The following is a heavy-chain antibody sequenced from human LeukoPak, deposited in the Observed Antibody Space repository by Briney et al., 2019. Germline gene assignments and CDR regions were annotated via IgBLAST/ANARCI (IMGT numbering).Heavy chain of an antibody. CDR2: GDYSGGT. D-gene: IGHD1-26*01. CDR1: GDSFRSVKDY. V-gene: IGHV4-39*07. Sequence: SETLSLTCSVSGDSFRSVKDYWAWIRQPPGKGLEWIASGDYSGGTYYNPSLESRVTISADMSKNQISLKLNSVTAADTAVYYCARVLVGANFYYYYMDVWGKGTTVTVSS. J-gene: IGHJ6*03. CDR3: ARVLVGANFYYYYMDV.